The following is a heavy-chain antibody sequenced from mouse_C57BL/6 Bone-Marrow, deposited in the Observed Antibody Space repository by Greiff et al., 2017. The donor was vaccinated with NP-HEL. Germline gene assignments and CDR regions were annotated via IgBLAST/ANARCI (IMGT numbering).Heavy chain of an antibody. J-gene: IGHJ1*03. CDR2: IHPNSGST. CDR3: ARDDYYGSSLRWYCDV. D-gene: IGHD1-1*01. CDR1: GYTFTSYW. Sequence: QVQLQQSGAELVKPGASVKLSCKASGYTFTSYWMHWVKQRPGQGLEWIGMIHPNSGSTNYNEKFKSKATLTVDKSSSPAYMQLSSLTSEDSAVYYCARDDYYGSSLRWYCDVWGTGTTVTVSS. V-gene: IGHV1-64*01.